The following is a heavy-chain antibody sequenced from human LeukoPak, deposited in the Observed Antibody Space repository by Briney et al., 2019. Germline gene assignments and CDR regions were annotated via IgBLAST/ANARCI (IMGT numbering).Heavy chain of an antibody. CDR3: ANSPLEWFLYYYYYYMDV. CDR1: GLTFSSYG. Sequence: PGGTLRLSCVASGLTFSSYGMSWVRQAPGKGLEWVSSISGRGTSTFYADSVKGRFTISRDNSKNTLYLQMNSLRAEDTAVYYCANSPLEWFLYYYYYYMDVWGKGTTVTVSS. CDR2: ISGRGTST. V-gene: IGHV3-23*05. J-gene: IGHJ6*03. D-gene: IGHD3-3*01.